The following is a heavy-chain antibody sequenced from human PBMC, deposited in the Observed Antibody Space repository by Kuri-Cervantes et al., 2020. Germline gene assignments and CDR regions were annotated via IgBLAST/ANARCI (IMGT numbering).Heavy chain of an antibody. CDR2: IKQDGSEK. Sequence: GGSLRLSCAASGFTFSSYWMSWVRQAPGKGLEWVANIKQDGSEKYYVDSVKGRFTISRDNAKNSLYLQMNSLRAEDTAVYYCARDRDYGDYHYCYGMDVWGQGTTVTVSS. V-gene: IGHV3-7*01. J-gene: IGHJ6*02. D-gene: IGHD4-17*01. CDR1: GFTFSSYW. CDR3: ARDRDYGDYHYCYGMDV.